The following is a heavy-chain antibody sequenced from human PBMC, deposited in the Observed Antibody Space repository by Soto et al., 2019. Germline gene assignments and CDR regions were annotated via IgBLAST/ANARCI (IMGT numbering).Heavy chain of an antibody. CDR3: ARSAPFDIYAITPVEF. CDR1: GGTFSSYA. D-gene: IGHD3-9*01. V-gene: IGHV1-69*13. J-gene: IGHJ4*02. CDR2: IIPIFGTA. Sequence: GASVKVSCKASGGTFSSYAISWVRQAPGQGLEWMGGIIPIFGTANYAQKFQGRVTITADESTSTAYMELSSLRSDDTAVYYRARSAPFDIYAITPVEFWGQGTLVTVSS.